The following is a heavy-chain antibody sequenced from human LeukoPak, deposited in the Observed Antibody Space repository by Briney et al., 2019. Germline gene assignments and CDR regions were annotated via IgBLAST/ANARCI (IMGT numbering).Heavy chain of an antibody. D-gene: IGHD4-23*01. J-gene: IGHJ4*02. CDR3: ARDYGGSSPFDY. Sequence: GGSLRLSCAASGFTFRSYPMSWVRQAPGKGLEWVANIKKDGSEKYYVDSVKGRFTISRDNAKNSLYLQMNSLRAEDTAVYYCARDYGGSSPFDYWGQGTLVTVSS. V-gene: IGHV3-7*01. CDR2: IKKDGSEK. CDR1: GFTFRSYP.